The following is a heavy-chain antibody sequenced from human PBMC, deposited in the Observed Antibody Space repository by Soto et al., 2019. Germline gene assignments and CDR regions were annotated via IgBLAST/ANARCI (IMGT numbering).Heavy chain of an antibody. D-gene: IGHD4-4*01. J-gene: IGHJ6*02. V-gene: IGHV4-59*01. Sequence: QVQLQESGPGLVEASETLSLTCTVSGGSLGSYYWSWIRQPPGKGLEWIGYVFYTGRANYNASLKRRVSISLDTSSYQISLTMSSVTAADTALYYWARDGDGRMTTTPYYYNGMDVWGPGTTVTVSS. CDR2: VFYTGRA. CDR1: GGSLGSYY. CDR3: ARDGDGRMTTTPYYYNGMDV.